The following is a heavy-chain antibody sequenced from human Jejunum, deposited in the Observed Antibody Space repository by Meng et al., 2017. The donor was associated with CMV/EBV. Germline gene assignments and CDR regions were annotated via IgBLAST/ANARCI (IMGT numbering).Heavy chain of an antibody. J-gene: IGHJ2*01. CDR3: ARYALPEGYFDL. D-gene: IGHD2-8*01. V-gene: IGHV4-39*07. CDR2: VYHSGNT. CDR1: GGSISSTSYC. Sequence: HRHLKRADPELLRPPASTSLTGAASGGSISSTSYCWVWIRQPPGKGLEWIGGVYHSGNTYYNPSLKSRVTLSVDTSKNQFSLKLNSVTAADTAVYHCARYALPEGYFDLWGRGTLVTVSS.